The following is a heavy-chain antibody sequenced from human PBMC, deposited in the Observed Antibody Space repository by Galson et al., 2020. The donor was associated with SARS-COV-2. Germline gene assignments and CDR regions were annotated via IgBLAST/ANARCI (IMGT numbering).Heavy chain of an antibody. CDR3: ATRPIGVTICGVAPHYFDY. V-gene: IGHV1-2*02. Sequence: ASVKVSCKASGYTFTGYYMHWVRQAPGKGLEWMGWINPNRSGTNYAQKFQGRVTMTRDTSISTAYMELSRLRSDDTAVYYCATRPIGVTICGVAPHYFDYWGQGTLVTVSS. J-gene: IGHJ4*02. CDR2: INPNRSGT. CDR1: GYTFTGYY. D-gene: IGHD3-3*01.